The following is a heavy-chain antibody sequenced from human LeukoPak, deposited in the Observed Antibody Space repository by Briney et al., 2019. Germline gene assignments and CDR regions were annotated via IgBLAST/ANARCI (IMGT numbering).Heavy chain of an antibody. CDR2: ISSSSSTI. V-gene: IGHV3-48*01. D-gene: IGHD3-22*01. J-gene: IGHJ4*02. CDR3: AREVSEGFDF. CDR1: GFPFSSYW. Sequence: GGSLRLSCVASGFPFSSYWMTWVRQAPGKGLEWVSYISSSSSTIYYADSVKGRFTISRDNAKNSLYLQMNSLRAEDTALYYCAREVSEGFDFWGQGTLVTVSS.